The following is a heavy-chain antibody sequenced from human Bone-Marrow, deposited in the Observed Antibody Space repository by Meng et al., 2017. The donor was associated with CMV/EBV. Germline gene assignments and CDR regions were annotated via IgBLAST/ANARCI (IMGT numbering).Heavy chain of an antibody. CDR3: ARMERGSKTIDY. J-gene: IGHJ4*02. Sequence: GSLRLSCTVSGGSISSYYWSWIRQPPGKGLEWIGYIYYSGSTNYNPSLKSRVTISVDTSKNQFSLKLSSVTAADTAVYYCARMERGSKTIDYWGQGTLVTVSS. V-gene: IGHV4-59*01. CDR2: IYYSGST. CDR1: GGSISSYY. D-gene: IGHD2-2*01.